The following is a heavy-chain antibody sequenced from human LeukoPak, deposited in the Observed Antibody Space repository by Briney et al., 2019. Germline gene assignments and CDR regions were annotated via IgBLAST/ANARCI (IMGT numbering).Heavy chain of an antibody. Sequence: GGSLRLSCATSGFTFSSYAMSWVRQAPGKGLEWVSAISGNGVSTYYADSVKGRFTISRDNSKNTMYLQMSSLRAEDTAVFYCAKGSQKIDYWGQGTLVTVSS. V-gene: IGHV3-23*01. CDR3: AKGSQKIDY. CDR1: GFTFSSYA. CDR2: ISGNGVST. J-gene: IGHJ4*02.